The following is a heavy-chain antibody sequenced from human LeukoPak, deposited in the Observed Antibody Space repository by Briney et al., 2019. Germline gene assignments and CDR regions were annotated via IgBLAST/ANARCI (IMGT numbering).Heavy chain of an antibody. CDR2: IWYDGSDQ. V-gene: IGHV3-33*01. Sequence: PGGSLRLSCAASKFTFQNYGMHWVRQAPGKGLEWVAVIWYDGSDQNYADSVKGRFTISRDNAKNSLYLQMNSLRAEDTAVYYCARVVTDSSGYKGFDYWGQGTLVTVSS. J-gene: IGHJ4*02. CDR1: KFTFQNYG. CDR3: ARVVTDSSGYKGFDY. D-gene: IGHD3-22*01.